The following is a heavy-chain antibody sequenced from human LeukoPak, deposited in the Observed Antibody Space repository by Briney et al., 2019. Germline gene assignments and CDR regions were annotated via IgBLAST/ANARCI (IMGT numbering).Heavy chain of an antibody. D-gene: IGHD7-27*01. V-gene: IGHV3-30-3*01. Sequence: GGSLRLSCAASGFTFSSYAMHWVRQAPGKGLEWVAVISYDGSNKYYADSVKGRFTISRDNSKNTLYLQMNSLRAEDTAVYYCARWLIGVHHWGQGTLVTVSS. J-gene: IGHJ1*01. CDR3: ARWLIGVHH. CDR1: GFTFSSYA. CDR2: ISYDGSNK.